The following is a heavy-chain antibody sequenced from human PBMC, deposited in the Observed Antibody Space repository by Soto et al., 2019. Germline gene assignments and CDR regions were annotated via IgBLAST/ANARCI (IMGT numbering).Heavy chain of an antibody. CDR2: IYYSGST. J-gene: IGHJ6*02. CDR1: GGSISSYY. V-gene: IGHV4-59*01. CDR3: ARLNGYCVSINCHGYYGVDV. D-gene: IGHD2-2*03. Sequence: PSETLSLTCTVSGGSISSYYWSWIRQPPGKGLEWIGYIYYSGSTNYNPSLKSRVTISVDTSKNQFSLKLSSVTAADTAVYYCARLNGYCVSINCHGYYGVDVWGQGTTVTVSS.